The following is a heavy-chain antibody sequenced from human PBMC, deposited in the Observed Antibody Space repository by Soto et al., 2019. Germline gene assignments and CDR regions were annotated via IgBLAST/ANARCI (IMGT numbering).Heavy chain of an antibody. CDR1: GYTFTSYD. Sequence: ASGKVSCKASGYTFTSYDINWVRQTTGQGLEWMGWMNPNSGNTGYAQKFQGRVTMTRNTSISTAYMELSSLRSEDTAVYYCARKTTSRWYNWFDPWGQGTQVTAPQ. CDR3: ARKTTSRWYNWFDP. D-gene: IGHD2-2*01. V-gene: IGHV1-8*01. J-gene: IGHJ5*02. CDR2: MNPNSGNT.